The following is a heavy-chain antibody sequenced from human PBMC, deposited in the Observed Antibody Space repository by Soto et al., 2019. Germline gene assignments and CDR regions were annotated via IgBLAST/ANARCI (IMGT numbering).Heavy chain of an antibody. J-gene: IGHJ4*02. CDR1: GVTFSSDA. D-gene: IGHD3-16*02. Sequence: PAGSLSLSCAVAGVTFSSDAMSWVRQAPGKGLEWVSAISGSGGSTYYADSVKGRFTIARDNSKNTLYLQMNSLSAEDTAVYYCAKDGPMITGGGVIVIVFDYPGQGTSVTVSS. CDR3: AKDGPMITGGGVIVIVFDY. CDR2: ISGSGGST. V-gene: IGHV3-23*01.